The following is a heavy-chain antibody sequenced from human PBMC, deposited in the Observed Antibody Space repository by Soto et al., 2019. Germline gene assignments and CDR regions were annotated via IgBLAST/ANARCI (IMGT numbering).Heavy chain of an antibody. CDR1: GGSISSGGYS. D-gene: IGHD3-22*01. J-gene: IGHJ3*02. Sequence: QLQLQESGSGLVKPSQTLSLTCAVSGGSISSGGYSWSWIRQPPGKGLEGIGYIYHSGSTYYNPSLKSRVIISVDRSKNQFSLKLSSVTAADTAVYYCARGITMIVVPGLLDAFDIWGQGTMVTVSS. V-gene: IGHV4-30-2*01. CDR2: IYHSGST. CDR3: ARGITMIVVPGLLDAFDI.